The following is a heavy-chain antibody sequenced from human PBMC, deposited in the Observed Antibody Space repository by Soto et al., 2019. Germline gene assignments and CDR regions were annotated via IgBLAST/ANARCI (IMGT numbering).Heavy chain of an antibody. CDR3: ARSGYIYGLVPYFDY. CDR2: ISSNGGTT. V-gene: IGHV3-64*01. D-gene: IGHD5-18*01. J-gene: IGHJ4*02. CDR1: GFTFSSYA. Sequence: GGSLRLSCAASGFTFSSYAMHWVRQAPGKGLEYVSAISSNGGTTYYANSVKGRFTISRDNSKNTLYLQMGSLRAEDMAVYYCARSGYIYGLVPYFDYWGQGTLVTVSS.